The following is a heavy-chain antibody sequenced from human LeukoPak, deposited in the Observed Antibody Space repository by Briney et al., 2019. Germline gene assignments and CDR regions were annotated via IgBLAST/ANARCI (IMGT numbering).Heavy chain of an antibody. CDR2: ISGSGGST. Sequence: GGSLRLSCAAPGFTFSSYAMSWVRQAPGKGLEWVSAISGSGGSTYYADSVKGRFTISRDNSKNTLYLQMNSLRAGDTAVYYCAKDQQWLQIRWFDPWGQGTLVTVSS. V-gene: IGHV3-23*01. CDR3: AKDQQWLQIRWFDP. D-gene: IGHD6-19*01. CDR1: GFTFSSYA. J-gene: IGHJ5*02.